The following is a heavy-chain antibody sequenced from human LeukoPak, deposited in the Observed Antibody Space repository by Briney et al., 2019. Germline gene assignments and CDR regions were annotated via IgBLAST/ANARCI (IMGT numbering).Heavy chain of an antibody. CDR3: SREPPRGIGYAFDI. D-gene: IGHD2/OR15-2a*01. CDR1: GGSISSYY. CDR2: IYYSGST. Sequence: SETLSLTCTVSGGSISSYYWSWIRQPPGKGLEWIGYIYYSGSTNYNPSVKSRVTISVDSSKNQFSPKLSSVTAADTAVYYCSREPPRGIGYAFDIWGQGTMVTVSS. V-gene: IGHV4-59*01. J-gene: IGHJ3*02.